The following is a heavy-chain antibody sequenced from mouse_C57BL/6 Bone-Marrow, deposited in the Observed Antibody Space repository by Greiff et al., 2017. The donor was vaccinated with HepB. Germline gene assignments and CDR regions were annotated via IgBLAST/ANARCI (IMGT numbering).Heavy chain of an antibody. D-gene: IGHD1-1*01. J-gene: IGHJ2*01. CDR2: IYPGDGDT. V-gene: IGHV1-82*01. Sequence: QVQLQQSGPELVKPGASVKISCKASGYAFSSSWMNWVKQRPGKGLEWIGRIYPGDGDTNYNGKFKGKATLTVDTSSSTAYMQLSSLTSEDSAVYYGARIYYYGSGYESYFDYWGQGTTLTVSS. CDR1: GYAFSSSW. CDR3: ARIYYYGSGYESYFDY.